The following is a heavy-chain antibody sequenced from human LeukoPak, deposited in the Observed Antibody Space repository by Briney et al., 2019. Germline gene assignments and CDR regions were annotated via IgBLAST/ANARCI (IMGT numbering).Heavy chain of an antibody. Sequence: GRSLRLSCAASGFTFSSYAMHWVRQAPGKGLEWVAVISYDGSNKYYADSVKGRFTISRDNSKNTLYLQMNSLRAEDTAVYYCAKDGGSSIPSGLYNWFDPWGQGTLVTVSS. CDR2: ISYDGSNK. D-gene: IGHD6-13*01. J-gene: IGHJ5*02. V-gene: IGHV3-30-3*01. CDR1: GFTFSSYA. CDR3: AKDGGSSIPSGLYNWFDP.